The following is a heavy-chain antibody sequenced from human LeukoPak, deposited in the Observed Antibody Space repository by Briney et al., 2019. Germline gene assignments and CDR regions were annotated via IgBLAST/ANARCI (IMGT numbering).Heavy chain of an antibody. CDR2: INPNSGVT. V-gene: IGHV1-2*02. J-gene: IGHJ4*02. D-gene: IGHD2-2*01. CDR1: GYSFTFPAFH. Sequence: SSVKVSCKTSGYSFTFPAFHMHWVRQAPGQGLEWMGWINPNSGVTNFAQKFQGRVTMTRDTSISTAYMELSRLRSDDTAVYYCARVTTTSCYDYWGQGTLVTVSS. CDR3: ARVTTTSCYDY.